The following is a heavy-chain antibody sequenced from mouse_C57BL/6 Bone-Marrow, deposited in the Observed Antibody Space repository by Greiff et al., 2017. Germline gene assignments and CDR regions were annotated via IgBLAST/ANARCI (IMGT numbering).Heavy chain of an antibody. Sequence: QVQLQQSGAELVRPGASVTLSCKASGYTFTDYEMHWVKQTPVHGLEWIGAIDPETGGTAYNQKFKGKAILTADKSSSTAYMGLRRLASEDSAVYYGTRDGRYLDDWGQGTTLTVSA. CDR1: GYTFTDYE. CDR2: IDPETGGT. J-gene: IGHJ2*01. V-gene: IGHV1-15*01. CDR3: TRDGRYLDD. D-gene: IGHD2-3*01.